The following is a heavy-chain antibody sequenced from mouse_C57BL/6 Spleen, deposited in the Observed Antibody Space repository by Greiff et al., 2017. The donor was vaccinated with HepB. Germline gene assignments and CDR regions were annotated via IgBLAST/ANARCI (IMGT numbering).Heavy chain of an antibody. J-gene: IGHJ1*03. V-gene: IGHV5-17*01. CDR3: ARGPKSFDV. CDR2: ISSGSSTI. Sequence: EVHLVESGGGLVKPGGSLKLSCAASGFTFSDYGMHWVRQAPEKGLEWVAYISSGSSTIYYADTVKGRFTISRDNAKNTLFLQMTSLRSEDTAMYYCARGPKSFDVWGTGTTVTVSS. CDR1: GFTFSDYG.